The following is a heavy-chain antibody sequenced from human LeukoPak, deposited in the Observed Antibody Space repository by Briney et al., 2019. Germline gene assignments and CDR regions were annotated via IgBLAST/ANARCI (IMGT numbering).Heavy chain of an antibody. V-gene: IGHV3-30*03. J-gene: IGHJ4*02. D-gene: IGHD3-3*01. CDR2: ISYDGSNK. CDR3: ARERQNKDFWSGGDY. CDR1: GFTFSSYG. Sequence: QPGGSLRLSCAASGFTFSSYGMHWVRQAPGKGLEWVAVISYDGSNKYYADSVKGRFTISRDNSKNTLYLQMNTLRPEDTAVYYCARERQNKDFWSGGDYWGQGTLVTVSS.